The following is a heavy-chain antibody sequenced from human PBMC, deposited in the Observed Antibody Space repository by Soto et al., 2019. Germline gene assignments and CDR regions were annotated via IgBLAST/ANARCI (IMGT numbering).Heavy chain of an antibody. D-gene: IGHD6-13*01. V-gene: IGHV3-33*01. CDR1: GFTFSSYG. CDR3: ARVFHAPYSSSWYATRHYYYDMDV. CDR2: IWYDGSNK. Sequence: QVQLVESGGGVVQPGRSLRLSCAASGFTFSSYGMHWVRQAPGKGLEWVAVIWYDGSNKYYADSVKGRVTISRDNSKNTLNQQMNSLRDEDTAVYYCARVFHAPYSSSWYATRHYYYDMDVWGQGTTVTVSS. J-gene: IGHJ6*02.